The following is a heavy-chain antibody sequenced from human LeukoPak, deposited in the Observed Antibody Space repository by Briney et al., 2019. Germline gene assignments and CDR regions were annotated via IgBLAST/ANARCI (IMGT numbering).Heavy chain of an antibody. J-gene: IGHJ3*02. D-gene: IGHD2-2*01. CDR1: GGSISSYY. CDR3: ARWQYVSAFDI. Sequence: SETLSLTCTVSGGSISSYYWSWIRQPPGKGLEWIGYIYYSGSTNYSPSLKSRVTISVDTSKNQFSLKLSSVTAADTAVYYCARWQYVSAFDIWGQGTMVTVSS. V-gene: IGHV4-59*08. CDR2: IYYSGST.